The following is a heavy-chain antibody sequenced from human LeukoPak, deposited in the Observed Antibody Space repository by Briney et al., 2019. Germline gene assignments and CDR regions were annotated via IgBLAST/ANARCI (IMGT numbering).Heavy chain of an antibody. D-gene: IGHD5-18*01. Sequence: PGGSLRLSCAASGFTFSSYGMHWVRQAPGKGLEWVAVIWHDGSNKYYADSVKGRFTISRDNSKNTLYLQMNSLRAEDTAVYYCAREAGGYSYGYGGNWFDPWGQGTLVTVSS. CDR2: IWHDGSNK. J-gene: IGHJ5*02. V-gene: IGHV3-33*01. CDR1: GFTFSSYG. CDR3: AREAGGYSYGYGGNWFDP.